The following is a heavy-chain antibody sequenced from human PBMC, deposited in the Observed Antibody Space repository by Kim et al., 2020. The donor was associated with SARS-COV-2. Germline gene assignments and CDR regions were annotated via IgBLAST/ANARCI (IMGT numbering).Heavy chain of an antibody. J-gene: IGHJ4*02. V-gene: IGHV3-23*01. CDR3: ANHDSRAAADLFDY. D-gene: IGHD6-13*01. Sequence: ASVEGRLTISRDNPQNTLYLQMNSLRAEDTAVYYCANHDSRAAADLFDYWGQGTLVTVSS.